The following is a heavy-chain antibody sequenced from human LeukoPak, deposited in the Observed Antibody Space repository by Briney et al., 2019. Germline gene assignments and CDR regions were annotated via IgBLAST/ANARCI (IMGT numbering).Heavy chain of an antibody. CDR1: GGSLSGYY. D-gene: IGHD6-13*01. CDR3: ARDQGSWVPGGYFDY. J-gene: IGHJ4*02. Sequence: PSETLSLTCAVYGGSLSGYYWSWIRQPPGKGLEWIGEINHSGSTNYNPSLKSRVTISVDTSKNQFSLKLSSVTAADTAVYYCARDQGSWVPGGYFDYWGQGTLVTVSS. V-gene: IGHV4-34*01. CDR2: INHSGST.